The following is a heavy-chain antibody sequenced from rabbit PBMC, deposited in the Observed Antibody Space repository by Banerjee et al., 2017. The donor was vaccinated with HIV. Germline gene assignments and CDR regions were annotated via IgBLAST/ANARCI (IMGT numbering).Heavy chain of an antibody. J-gene: IGHJ4*01. CDR2: IYAGSSGST. D-gene: IGHD1-1*01. CDR3: ARDLPISGGYSFDL. CDR1: GFSFSSGYY. Sequence: QSLEESGGDLVKPGASLTLTCTASGFSFSSGYYMYWVRQAPGKGLEWIACIYAGSSGSTWYASWAKGRFTISKTSSTTVTLQMTSLTAADTATYFCARDLPISGGYSFDLWGPGTSSPS. V-gene: IGHV1S40*01.